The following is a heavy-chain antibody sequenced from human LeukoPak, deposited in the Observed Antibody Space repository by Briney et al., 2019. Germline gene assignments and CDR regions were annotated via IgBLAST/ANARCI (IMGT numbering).Heavy chain of an antibody. Sequence: ASVKVSCKASGYTFTGYYMHWVRQAPGQGLEWMGWINPNSGGTNYAQKFQGRVTMTRDTSISTAYMELSRLRSDDTAVYYCARDGDCSSTSCYDYWGQGTLVTASS. CDR2: INPNSGGT. D-gene: IGHD2-2*03. CDR1: GYTFTGYY. CDR3: ARDGDCSSTSCYDY. V-gene: IGHV1-2*02. J-gene: IGHJ4*02.